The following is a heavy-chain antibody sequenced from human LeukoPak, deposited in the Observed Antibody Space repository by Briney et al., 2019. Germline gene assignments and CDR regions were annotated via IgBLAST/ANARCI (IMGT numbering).Heavy chain of an antibody. D-gene: IGHD3-3*01. J-gene: IGHJ3*02. CDR1: GFTFSNSA. Sequence: ASVKVSCKASGFTFSNSAIQWVRQARGQRLEWIGWIGVAGGDTSYAQTLQGRITISRDMSTSTAYMELTSLRSDDTAVYYCASADGGDFWSGYYPFDIWGQGTMVTVSS. CDR2: IGVAGGDT. V-gene: IGHV1-58*02. CDR3: ASADGGDFWSGYYPFDI.